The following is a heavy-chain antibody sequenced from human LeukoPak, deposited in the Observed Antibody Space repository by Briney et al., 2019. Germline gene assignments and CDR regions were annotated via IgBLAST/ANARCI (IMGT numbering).Heavy chain of an antibody. CDR3: ARGPTVVHLHY. Sequence: SETLSLTCAVSGGSISSSNWWSWVRQPPGKGLEWIGEIYHSGSTNYNPSLKSRVTMSVDTSNNQFSLKMRSVTTADTAVYYCARGPTVVHLHYWGQGTLVTVSS. J-gene: IGHJ4*02. CDR2: IYHSGST. D-gene: IGHD4-23*01. CDR1: GGSISSSNW. V-gene: IGHV4-4*02.